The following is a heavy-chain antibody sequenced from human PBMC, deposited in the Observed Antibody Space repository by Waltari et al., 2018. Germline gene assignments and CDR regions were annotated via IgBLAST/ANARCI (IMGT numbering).Heavy chain of an antibody. CDR3: GYGGGGDCLKGEFRVDY. CDR2: LRSSCRAL. V-gene: IGHV3-21*01. J-gene: IGHJ4*02. D-gene: IGHD2-21*02. Sequence: EVQLVESGGGLVKPGVSLRLSCAASGITPRGYSMACPGPAPGKGLEWYPSLRSSCRALYYADSVKCRFTIPRDKAKNSLYLQMDGRRGEDPSGYCCGYGGGGDCLKGEFRVDYWGQRTLVTVSS. CDR1: GITPRGYS.